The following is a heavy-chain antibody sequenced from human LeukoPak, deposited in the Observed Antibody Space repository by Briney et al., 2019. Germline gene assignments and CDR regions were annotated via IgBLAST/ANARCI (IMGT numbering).Heavy chain of an antibody. D-gene: IGHD3-3*01. CDR2: ISGSGGST. J-gene: IGHJ6*03. Sequence: PGGSLRLSCAASGFTFSSYAMSWVRQAPGKGLEWVSAISGSGGSTYYADSVKGRFTISRDNSKNTLYLQMNSLRAEDTAVYYCAKEGPGITIFGGNYYYYMDVWGKGTTVTVSS. CDR1: GFTFSSYA. CDR3: AKEGPGITIFGGNYYYYMDV. V-gene: IGHV3-23*01.